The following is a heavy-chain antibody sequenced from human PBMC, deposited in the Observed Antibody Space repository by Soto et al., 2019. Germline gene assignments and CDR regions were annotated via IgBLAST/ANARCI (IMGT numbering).Heavy chain of an antibody. V-gene: IGHV1-18*01. J-gene: IGHJ3*02. D-gene: IGHD3-10*01. CDR3: ASNMVRGVILPDAFDI. CDR1: GYTFTSYG. CDR2: ISAYNGNT. Sequence: QVQLVQSGAEVKKPGASVKVSCKASGYTFTSYGISWVRQAPGQGLEWMGWISAYNGNTNYAQKLQGRVTMTTDTSTSTAYMELRSLRSDDTAVYYCASNMVRGVILPDAFDIWGQGTMVTVSS.